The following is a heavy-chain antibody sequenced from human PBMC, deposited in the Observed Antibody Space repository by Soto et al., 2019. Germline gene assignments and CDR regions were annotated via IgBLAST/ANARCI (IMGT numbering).Heavy chain of an antibody. CDR1: GFTFSRHA. D-gene: IGHD6-13*01. V-gene: IGHV3-23*01. Sequence: GGSLRLSCTASGFTFSRHAMTWVRQAPGKGLEWVSGFSDSGVSFYYADSVKGRFTISRDNSMNTLYLQINTLRAEDTAIYYCAKVSSSWYAGFFDLWGQGTLVTVSS. J-gene: IGHJ4*02. CDR3: AKVSSSWYAGFFDL. CDR2: FSDSGVSF.